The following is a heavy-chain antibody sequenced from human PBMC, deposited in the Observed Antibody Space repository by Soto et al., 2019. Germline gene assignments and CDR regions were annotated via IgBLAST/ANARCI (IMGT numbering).Heavy chain of an antibody. D-gene: IGHD1-1*01. J-gene: IGHJ4*02. CDR3: ARNDQPGTVDF. V-gene: IGHV3-7*01. CDR2: LNEDGRET. CDR1: GFTFDSYW. Sequence: EVQLVESGGGLVQPGGSLRLSCAASGFTFDSYWMSWVRRPPGKGLEWVANLNEDGRETYYIDSVKGRFTISRDNAKNSLYLQINSLRAEDTAVYYCARNDQPGTVDFWGRGTLVTVSS.